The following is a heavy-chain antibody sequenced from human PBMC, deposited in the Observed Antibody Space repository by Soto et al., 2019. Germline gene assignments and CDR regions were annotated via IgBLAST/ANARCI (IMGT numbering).Heavy chain of an antibody. Sequence: SVKVSCKASGFTFTSSAVQWVRQARGQRLEWIGWIVVGSGNTNYAQKFQERVTITRDMSTSTAYMELSSLRSEDTAVYYCAADQHCSSTSCYAYDYYYYGMDVWGQGTTVTVSS. CDR2: IVVGSGNT. CDR1: GFTFTSSA. J-gene: IGHJ6*02. V-gene: IGHV1-58*01. D-gene: IGHD2-2*01. CDR3: AADQHCSSTSCYAYDYYYYGMDV.